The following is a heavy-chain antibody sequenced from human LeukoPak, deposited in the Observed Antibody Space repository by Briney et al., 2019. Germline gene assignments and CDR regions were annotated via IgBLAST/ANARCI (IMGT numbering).Heavy chain of an antibody. J-gene: IGHJ6*02. CDR2: ISAYNGNT. D-gene: IGHD6-19*01. V-gene: IGHV1-18*01. CDR1: GYTFTSYG. CDR3: ARHDDIAVFRNGMDV. Sequence: GASVKVSCKASGYTFTSYGISWVRQAPGQGLEWMEWISAYNGNTNYAQKLQGRVTMTTDTSTSTAYMELRSLRSDDTAVYYCARHDDIAVFRNGMDVWGQGTTVTVS.